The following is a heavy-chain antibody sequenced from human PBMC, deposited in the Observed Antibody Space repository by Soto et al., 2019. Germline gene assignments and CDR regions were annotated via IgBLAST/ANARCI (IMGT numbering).Heavy chain of an antibody. V-gene: IGHV1-18*01. D-gene: IGHD2-2*01. CDR3: ARTTHERYCSSTSCPRDAFDI. Sequence: ASVKVSCKASWYTLTRYGISWGGQGPGQGVEWMGWISAYNGNTNYAQKLQGRVTMTTDTSTSTAYMELRSLRSDDTAVYYCARTTHERYCSSTSCPRDAFDIWGQGTMVTGSS. CDR2: ISAYNGNT. CDR1: WYTLTRYG. J-gene: IGHJ3*02.